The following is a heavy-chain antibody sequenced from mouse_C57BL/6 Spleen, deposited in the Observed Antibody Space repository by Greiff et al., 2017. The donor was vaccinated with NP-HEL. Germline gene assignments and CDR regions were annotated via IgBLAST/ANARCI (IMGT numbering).Heavy chain of an antibody. J-gene: IGHJ1*03. CDR1: GFTFSDYG. D-gene: IGHD1-1*01. CDR3: ARRTTRWYFDV. Sequence: EVMLVESGGGLVKPGGSLKLSCAASGFTFSDYGMHWVRQAPEKGLEWVAYISSGSSTIYYADTVKGRFTISRDNAKNTLFLQRTSLRSEDTAMYYCARRTTRWYFDVWGTGTTVTVSS. CDR2: ISSGSSTI. V-gene: IGHV5-17*01.